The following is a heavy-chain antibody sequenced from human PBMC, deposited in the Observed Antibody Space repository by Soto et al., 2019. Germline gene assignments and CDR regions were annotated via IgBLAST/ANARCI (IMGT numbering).Heavy chain of an antibody. CDR1: GGSVSSGSYY. V-gene: IGHV4-61*01. D-gene: IGHD1-1*01. CDR3: ARVIVLGYYFQH. CDR2: IYYSGST. Sequence: SETMYLTCTVSGGSVSSGSYYWSWIRQPPGKGLEWIGYIYYSGSTNYNPSLKSRVTISVDTSKNQFSLKLSSVTAADTAVYYCARVIVLGYYFQHWGQGTLVTVSS. J-gene: IGHJ1*01.